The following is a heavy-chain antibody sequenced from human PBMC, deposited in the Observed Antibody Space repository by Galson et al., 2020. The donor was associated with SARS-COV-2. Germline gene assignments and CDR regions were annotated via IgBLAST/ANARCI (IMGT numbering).Heavy chain of an antibody. J-gene: IGHJ4*02. Sequence: SATLSLTCTVSGGSISSGNYYWSWIRQSAGKGLEWIGHIYATGSTSYKSSLKSRVTISIDTSKNQFSLKLSSVTAADTAVYYCARDFGILTGYRYWGQGTLVTVSS. CDR3: ARDFGILTGYRY. D-gene: IGHD3-9*01. CDR1: GGSISSGNYY. V-gene: IGHV4-61*09. CDR2: IYATGST.